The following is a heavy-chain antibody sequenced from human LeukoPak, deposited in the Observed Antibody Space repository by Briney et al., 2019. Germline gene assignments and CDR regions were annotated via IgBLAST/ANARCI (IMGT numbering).Heavy chain of an antibody. V-gene: IGHV3-23*01. D-gene: IGHD6-13*01. CDR2: LTGYDGA. CDR3: AKGAAAGKVDWFDP. CDR1: GLSFTNYA. J-gene: IGHJ5*02. Sequence: GGSLRLSCEASGLSFTNYAMMWVRQAPGKGLQWISTLTGYDGAYYADSGEGRFIISRDISRNTMFLQMYSLRAEDTAVYYCAKGAAAGKVDWFDPWGQGTLVTVSS.